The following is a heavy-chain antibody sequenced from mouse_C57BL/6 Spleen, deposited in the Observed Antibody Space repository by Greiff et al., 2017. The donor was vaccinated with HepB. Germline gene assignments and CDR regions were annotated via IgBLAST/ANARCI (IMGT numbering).Heavy chain of an antibody. D-gene: IGHD1-1*01. J-gene: IGHJ1*03. CDR2: IDPETGGT. Sequence: VQLQQSGAELVRPGASVTLSCKASGYTFTDYEMHWVKQTPVHGLEWIGAIDPETGGTAYNQKFKGKAILTADKSSSTAYMELRSLTSEDSAVYYCTRTYYYGSSPHWYFDVWGTGTTVTASS. CDR3: TRTYYYGSSPHWYFDV. V-gene: IGHV1-15*01. CDR1: GYTFTDYE.